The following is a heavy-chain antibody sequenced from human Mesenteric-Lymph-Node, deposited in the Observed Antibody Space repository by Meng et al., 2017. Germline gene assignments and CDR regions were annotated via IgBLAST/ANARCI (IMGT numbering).Heavy chain of an antibody. D-gene: IGHD2-2*01. CDR2: CSSDGVSK. CDR1: GFTFSRDW. J-gene: IGHJ4*02. CDR3: AICPCRIYFDY. Sequence: GESLKISCAASGFTFSRDWMHWVRQAPGKGLVWVSRCSSDGVSKTYADSVKCRVTISRDNAKNSLYLQMNSLRAEYTAVYYCAICPCRIYFDYWGQGTLVTVSS. V-gene: IGHV3-74*03.